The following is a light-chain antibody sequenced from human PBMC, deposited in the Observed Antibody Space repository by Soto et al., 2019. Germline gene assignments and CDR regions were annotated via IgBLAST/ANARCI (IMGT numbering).Light chain of an antibody. V-gene: IGKV3-20*01. CDR2: GTS. Sequence: PGARATLSCRASQTVAYTSLAWYQQRPGQAPRLLIYGTSTRATGTPDRFIGSGSGTAFTLTISRLEPEDFAVYYCQQYVTTPRTFGHGTKVE. J-gene: IGKJ1*01. CDR1: QTVAYTS. CDR3: QQYVTTPRT.